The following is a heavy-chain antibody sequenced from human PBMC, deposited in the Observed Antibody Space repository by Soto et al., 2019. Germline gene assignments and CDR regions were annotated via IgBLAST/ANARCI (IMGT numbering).Heavy chain of an antibody. J-gene: IGHJ6*02. D-gene: IGHD2-8*01. CDR1: GGVFRSYG. CDR3: ARVRCFNGLCHTADYGMDV. CDR2: IIPISGTT. Sequence: ASVKVSCKASGGVFRSYGINWVRQAPGQGLEWMGGIIPISGTTNYAQKFQGRVAITADESMDTVYMELSRLRSEDTAVYFCARVRCFNGLCHTADYGMDVWGQGTTVTVSS. V-gene: IGHV1-69*13.